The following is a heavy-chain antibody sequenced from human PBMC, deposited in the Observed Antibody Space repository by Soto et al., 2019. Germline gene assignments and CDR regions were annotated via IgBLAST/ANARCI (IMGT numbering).Heavy chain of an antibody. CDR1: GFTFSSYS. J-gene: IGHJ6*02. V-gene: IGHV3-21*01. Sequence: EVQLVESGGGLVKPGGSLRLSCAASGFTFSSYSMNWVRQAPGKGLEWVSSISSSSSYIYYADSLKGRLTISRDNAKNSLYLQMNSLRAEDTAVYYCARGWREVRGVIPYGMDVWGQGTTVTVSS. CDR2: ISSSSSYI. CDR3: ARGWREVRGVIPYGMDV. D-gene: IGHD3-10*01.